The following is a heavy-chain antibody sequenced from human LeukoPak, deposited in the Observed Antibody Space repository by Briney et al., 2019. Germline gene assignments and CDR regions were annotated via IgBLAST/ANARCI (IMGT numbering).Heavy chain of an antibody. CDR3: ARCIAAAGPDY. CDR1: GGSISSYY. V-gene: IGHV4-59*08. CDR2: IYYGGST. J-gene: IGHJ4*02. D-gene: IGHD6-13*01. Sequence: SETLSLTCTVSGGSISSYYWSWIRQPPGKGLEWIGYIYYGGSTNYNPSLKSRVTISVDTSKNQFSLKLSSVTAADTAVYYCARCIAAAGPDYWGQGTLVTVSS.